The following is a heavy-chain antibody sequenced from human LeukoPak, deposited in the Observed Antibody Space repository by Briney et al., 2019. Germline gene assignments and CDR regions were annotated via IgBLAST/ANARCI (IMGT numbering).Heavy chain of an antibody. CDR3: ASHDSSGYYYYYYMDV. CDR1: GGSFSGDF. V-gene: IGHV4-34*01. Sequence: SETLSLTCAVYGGSFSGDFWSWLRQSPGKGLEWIGEIKHDGSTTYNPSLESRVTISVDTSKNQFSLKLSSVAAADTAVYYCASHDSSGYYYYYYMDVWGKGTTVTVSS. D-gene: IGHD3-22*01. J-gene: IGHJ6*03. CDR2: IKHDGST.